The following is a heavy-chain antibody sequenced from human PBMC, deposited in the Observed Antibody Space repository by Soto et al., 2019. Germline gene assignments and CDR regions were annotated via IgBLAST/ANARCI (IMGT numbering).Heavy chain of an antibody. V-gene: IGHV3-30*18. J-gene: IGHJ5*02. D-gene: IGHD1-1*01. Sequence: GGSLRLSCAASGFTFNNYDMHWVRQAPGKGLEWVAVISYDGSEKYYADPVKGRLTISRDNSKNTLYLQMNSLRGEDTAVYYCAKHGTWLDPWGQGTLVTVSS. CDR1: GFTFNNYD. CDR2: ISYDGSEK. CDR3: AKHGTWLDP.